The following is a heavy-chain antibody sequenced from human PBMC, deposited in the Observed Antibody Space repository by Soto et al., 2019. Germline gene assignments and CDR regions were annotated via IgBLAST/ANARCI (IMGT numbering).Heavy chain of an antibody. CDR2: IWYDGSNK. CDR3: ARGYCSSTSCSPGPEYFQH. CDR1: GFTFSSYG. D-gene: IGHD2-2*01. Sequence: GGSLRLSCAASGFTFSSYGMHWVRQAPGKGLEWVAVIWYDGSNKYYADSVKGRFTISRDNSKNTLYLQMNSLRAEDTAVYYCARGYCSSTSCSPGPEYFQHWGQGTLVTVSS. J-gene: IGHJ1*01. V-gene: IGHV3-33*01.